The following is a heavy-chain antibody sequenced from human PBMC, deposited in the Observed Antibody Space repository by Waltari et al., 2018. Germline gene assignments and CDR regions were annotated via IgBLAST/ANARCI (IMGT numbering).Heavy chain of an antibody. J-gene: IGHJ4*02. V-gene: IGHV4-61*01. Sequence: QVRLQESGPGLVKPSETLSLICSVSGVSVTSRSYYWTWVRQPPGKGLEWIGYIFHSGSTNYNPSLKSRVSMSLDSSKNQFSLRLSSVTADDMAIYFCAREDSESSTFDSWGQGTLVTASS. D-gene: IGHD6-6*01. CDR3: AREDSESSTFDS. CDR2: IFHSGST. CDR1: GVSVTSRSYY.